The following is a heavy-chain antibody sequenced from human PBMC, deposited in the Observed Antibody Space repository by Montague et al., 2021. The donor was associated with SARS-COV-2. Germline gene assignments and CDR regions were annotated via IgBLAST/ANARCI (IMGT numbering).Heavy chain of an antibody. J-gene: IGHJ4*02. CDR3: ASQPIPVTGSGEFDY. CDR1: GSSISSETHY. V-gene: IGHV4-39*01. D-gene: IGHD2-2*02. CDR2: IFYSGSS. Sequence: SETLSLTCTVSGSSISSETHYWGWHRPPPGKDLLWIGCIFYSGSSYYYSSLKSRVSISVDTSKNPLSLRLRSVTAADTAVYSCASQPIPVTGSGEFDYWGPGALVTVSS.